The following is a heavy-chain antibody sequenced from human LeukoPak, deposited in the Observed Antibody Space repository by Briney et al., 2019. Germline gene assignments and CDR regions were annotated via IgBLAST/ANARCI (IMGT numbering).Heavy chain of an antibody. CDR1: GGSISSSSYY. CDR3: ARPATPGVFYYYMDV. CDR2: IYYSGST. Sequence: PSETLSLTCTVSGGSISSSSYYWGWIRQPPGKGLEWIGSIYYSGSTYYNPSLKGRVTISVGTSKNQFSLKLSSVTAADTAVYYCARPATPGVFYYYMDVWGKGTTVTVSS. V-gene: IGHV4-39*01. J-gene: IGHJ6*03. D-gene: IGHD6-13*01.